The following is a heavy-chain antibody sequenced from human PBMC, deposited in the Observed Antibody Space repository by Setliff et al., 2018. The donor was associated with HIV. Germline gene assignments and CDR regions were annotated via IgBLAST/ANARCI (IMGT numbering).Heavy chain of an antibody. CDR3: ARSLYDSSMNVI. CDR1: RFDFNNYW. J-gene: IGHJ3*02. V-gene: IGHV3-7*01. Sequence: GGSLRLSCAASRFDFNNYWMCWVRQAPGKGLEWVANIGQDGSEKNYVDSVKGRFTISRDNAKNSMDLQMNSLRAEDTAIYYCARSLYDSSMNVIWGQGTMVTVSS. D-gene: IGHD3-22*01. CDR2: IGQDGSEK.